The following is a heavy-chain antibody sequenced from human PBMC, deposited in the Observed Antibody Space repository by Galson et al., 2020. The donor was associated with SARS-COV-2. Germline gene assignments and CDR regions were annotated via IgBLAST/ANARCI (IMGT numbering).Heavy chain of an antibody. CDR1: GFTFSSYA. CDR3: AKLGYCSRTSCYPHEGFDP. CDR2: ISGSGGST. Sequence: GGSLRLSCAASGFTFSSYAMSWIRQAPGKGLEWVSAISGSGGSTYYADSVKGRFTISRDNSKNTLYLQMNSLRAEDTAVYYCAKLGYCSRTSCYPHEGFDPWGQGTLGTVSS. D-gene: IGHD2-2*01. J-gene: IGHJ5*02. V-gene: IGHV3-23*01.